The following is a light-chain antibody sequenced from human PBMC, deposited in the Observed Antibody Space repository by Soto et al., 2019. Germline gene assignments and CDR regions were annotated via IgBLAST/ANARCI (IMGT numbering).Light chain of an antibody. CDR3: QQYNNWPPWT. V-gene: IGKV3-15*01. CDR1: QSVSSN. CDR2: GAS. J-gene: IGKJ1*01. Sequence: EIVMTQSPATLSVSPGERATLSCRASQSVSSNLAWYQQKPGQAPRLLIYGASTRATGIPVRFSGSGSGTECTLTISSLQSEDCAVYYCQQYNNWPPWTFGRGTKVEIK.